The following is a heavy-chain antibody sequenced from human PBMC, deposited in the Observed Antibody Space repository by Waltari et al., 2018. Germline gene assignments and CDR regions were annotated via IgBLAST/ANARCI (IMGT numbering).Heavy chain of an antibody. Sequence: WVRQAPGKGLEWVAVIWYDGSNKYYADSVKGRFTISRDNSKNTLYLQMNSLRAEDTAVYYCARALYYYDSSGYSDTIDAFDIWGQGTMVTVSS. J-gene: IGHJ3*02. CDR3: ARALYYYDSSGYSDTIDAFDI. D-gene: IGHD3-22*01. V-gene: IGHV3-33*01. CDR2: IWYDGSNK.